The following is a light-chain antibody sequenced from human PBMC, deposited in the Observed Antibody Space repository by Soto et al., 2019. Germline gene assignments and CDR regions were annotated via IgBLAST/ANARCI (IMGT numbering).Light chain of an antibody. CDR3: QQYGSSPWT. V-gene: IGKV3-20*01. CDR2: GAS. Sequence: EVVLTQSPGNLSLCPWERATLSCRASQSVSSSYLAWYRQKPGQAPRLLIYGASSRATGIPDRFSGSGSGTDFTLTISRLEPEDFAVYYCQQYGSSPWTFGQGTKVDIK. CDR1: QSVSSSY. J-gene: IGKJ1*01.